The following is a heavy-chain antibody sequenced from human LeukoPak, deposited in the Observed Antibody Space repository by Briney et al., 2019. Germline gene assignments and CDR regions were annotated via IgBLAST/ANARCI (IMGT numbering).Heavy chain of an antibody. Sequence: GGSLRLSCGASSFTFSSYGMHWVRQAPGKGLEWVAVISYDGSNKYYADSVKGRFTISRDNSKNTLYLQMNSLRAEDTAVYYCAKAGYYGSGSRSPSYYYYYMDVWGKGTTVTVSS. J-gene: IGHJ6*03. CDR1: SFTFSSYG. CDR2: ISYDGSNK. CDR3: AKAGYYGSGSRSPSYYYYYMDV. V-gene: IGHV3-30*18. D-gene: IGHD3-10*01.